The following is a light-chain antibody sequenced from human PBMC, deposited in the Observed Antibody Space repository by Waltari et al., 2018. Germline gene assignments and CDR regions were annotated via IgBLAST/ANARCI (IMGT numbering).Light chain of an antibody. CDR3: ASFTTSGSWV. CDR2: DVN. Sequence: QAALTQPTSLSGSPGQSIPISCSGTSRDLGTYTYASWYQQPPAKAPKPLFFDVNKWPSGVSSRFPGSKSGNTASLSISGLQAEDEASYFCASFTTSGSWVFGGGTQVTVL. J-gene: IGLJ3*02. V-gene: IGLV2-14*03. CDR1: SRDLGTYTY.